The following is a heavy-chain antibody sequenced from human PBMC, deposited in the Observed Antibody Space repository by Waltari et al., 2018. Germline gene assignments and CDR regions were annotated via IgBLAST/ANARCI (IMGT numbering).Heavy chain of an antibody. CDR1: GFTFSSYS. CDR2: ISSSSSTI. J-gene: IGHJ4*02. D-gene: IGHD2-2*01. Sequence: GGGLVQPGGSLRLSCAASGFTFSSYSMNWVRQAPGKGLEWVSYISSSSSTIYYADSVKGRFTISRDNAKNSLYLQMNSLRAEDTAVYYCAKDLSSRISCFDYWGQGTLVTVSS. V-gene: IGHV3-48*01. CDR3: AKDLSSRISCFDY.